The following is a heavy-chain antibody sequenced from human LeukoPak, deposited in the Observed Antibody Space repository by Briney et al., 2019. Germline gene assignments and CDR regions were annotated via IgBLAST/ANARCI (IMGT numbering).Heavy chain of an antibody. J-gene: IGHJ4*02. CDR1: GGSFSGYY. Sequence: SETLSLTCAVYGGSFSGYYWSWIRQPPGKGLEWFGEINHSGSTNYNPSLKSRVTISVDTSKNQFSLKLSSVTAADTAVYYCARLYDSSGYYGIGDYWGQGTLVTVSS. CDR2: INHSGST. D-gene: IGHD3-22*01. CDR3: ARLYDSSGYYGIGDY. V-gene: IGHV4-34*01.